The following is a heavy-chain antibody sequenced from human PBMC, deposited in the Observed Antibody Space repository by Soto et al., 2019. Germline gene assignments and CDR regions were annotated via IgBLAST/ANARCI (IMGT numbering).Heavy chain of an antibody. CDR3: ARPTRRRIAAAGTSMDV. V-gene: IGHV4-34*01. CDR1: GGSFSGYY. CDR2: INHSGST. D-gene: IGHD6-13*01. Sequence: PSETLSLTCAVYGGSFSGYYWSWIRQPPGKGLEWIGEINHSGSTNYNPSLKSRVTISVDTSKNQFSLKLSSVTAADTAVYYCARPTRRRIAAAGTSMDVWGQGTTVTVSS. J-gene: IGHJ6*02.